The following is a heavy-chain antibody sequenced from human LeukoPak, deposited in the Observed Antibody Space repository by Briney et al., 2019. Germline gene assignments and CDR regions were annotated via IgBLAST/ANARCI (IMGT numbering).Heavy chain of an antibody. D-gene: IGHD3-22*01. CDR2: IYYSGST. V-gene: IGHV4-39*07. CDR3: ARSHGITMIVVL. J-gene: IGHJ4*02. CDR1: GGSISSSRDY. Sequence: PSETLSLTCIVSGGSISSSRDYWAWIRQPPGKGLEWIANIYYSGSTYYNPSLKSRVTISVDTSKNQFSLKLSSVTAADTAVYYCARSHGITMIVVLWGQGTLVTVSS.